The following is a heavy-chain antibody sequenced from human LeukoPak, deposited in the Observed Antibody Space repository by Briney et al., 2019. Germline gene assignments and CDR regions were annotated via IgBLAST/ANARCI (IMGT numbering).Heavy chain of an antibody. J-gene: IGHJ4*02. CDR2: IYYSGST. D-gene: IGHD3-22*01. CDR1: GGSISSSSYY. CDR3: ARGPYYYDSSGYPRDY. Sequence: SETLSLTCTVSGGSISSSSYYWGWIRQPPGKGLEWIGSIYYSGSTYYNPSLKSRVTISVDTSKNQFSLKLSSVTAADTAVYYCARGPYYYDSSGYPRDYWGQGTLVTVSS. V-gene: IGHV4-39*01.